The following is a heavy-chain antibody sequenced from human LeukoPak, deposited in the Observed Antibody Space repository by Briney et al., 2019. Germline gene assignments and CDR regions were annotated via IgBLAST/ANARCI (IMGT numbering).Heavy chain of an antibody. J-gene: IGHJ4*02. CDR1: GGSISSGGYY. D-gene: IGHD6-19*01. V-gene: IGHV4-31*03. Sequence: SETLCLTCTVSGGSISSGGYYWSCIRQHPGKGLEWLGFIYYIGSTYYKPSLKGRVTISVDTSKNQFSLKLSSVTAADRAVYYCARAPGGSGFPFDCWSQGSLVTVSS. CDR2: IYYIGST. CDR3: ARAPGGSGFPFDC.